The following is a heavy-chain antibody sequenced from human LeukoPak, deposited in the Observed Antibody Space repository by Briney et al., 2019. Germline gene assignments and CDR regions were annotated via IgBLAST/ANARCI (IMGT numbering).Heavy chain of an antibody. J-gene: IGHJ5*02. D-gene: IGHD4-17*01. CDR1: GFTFSNAW. V-gene: IGHV4-59*08. CDR3: ARRVYGDYGNWFDP. CDR2: IYYSGST. Sequence: GSLRLSCAASGFTFSNAWMSWIRQPPGKGLEWIGNIYYSGSTNYNPSLKSRVTISVDTSKNQFSLKLRSVTAADTAVYYCARRVYGDYGNWFDPWGQGTLVTVSS.